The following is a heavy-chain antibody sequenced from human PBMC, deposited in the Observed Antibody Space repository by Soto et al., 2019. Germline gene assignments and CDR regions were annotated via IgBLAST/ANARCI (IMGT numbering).Heavy chain of an antibody. J-gene: IGHJ4*02. V-gene: IGHV1-69*01. Sequence: QVHLVQSGAEVTKAGSSVKVSCKASGGTFSSHAFSWVRQAPGQGLVWVGGIIPIFETANYAQEFQGRVTISADESTNTGILELNNLRSDDTAIYFCAIGDRSSWIGNHWGPGTQVTVS. CDR2: IIPIFETA. D-gene: IGHD6-6*01. CDR3: AIGDRSSWIGNH. CDR1: GGTFSSHA.